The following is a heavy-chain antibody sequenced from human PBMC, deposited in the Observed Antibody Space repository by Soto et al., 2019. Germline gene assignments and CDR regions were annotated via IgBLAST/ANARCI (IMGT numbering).Heavy chain of an antibody. V-gene: IGHV3-33*01. J-gene: IGHJ4*02. CDR2: IWYDGGNK. CDR3: AGQEFSTGWQAVDY. D-gene: IGHD6-19*01. CDR1: GFTSSNYG. Sequence: GGSLRLSCVASGFTSSNYGMHWVRQAPGKGLEWVAVIWYDGGNKYYADSVKGRFTISRDNSKNTLYLQMTSLRVEDTAVYYCAGQEFSTGWQAVDYWGQGTLVTVSS.